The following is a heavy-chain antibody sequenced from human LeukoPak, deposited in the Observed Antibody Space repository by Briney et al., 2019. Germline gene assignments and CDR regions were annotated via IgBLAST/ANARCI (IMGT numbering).Heavy chain of an antibody. Sequence: GESLKMSCKGSGYSFTSYWISWVRQMPGKGLEWMGRIDPSDSYTNYSPSFQGHVTISADKSISTAYLQWSSLKASDTAVYYCARHGYCSGGSCYIHFDYWGQGTLVTASS. V-gene: IGHV5-10-1*01. D-gene: IGHD2-15*01. J-gene: IGHJ4*02. CDR2: IDPSDSYT. CDR3: ARHGYCSGGSCYIHFDY. CDR1: GYSFTSYW.